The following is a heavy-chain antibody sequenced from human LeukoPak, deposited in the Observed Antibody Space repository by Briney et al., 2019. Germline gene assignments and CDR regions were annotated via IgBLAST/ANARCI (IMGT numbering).Heavy chain of an antibody. J-gene: IGHJ1*01. D-gene: IGHD3-22*01. V-gene: IGHV3-30-3*01. CDR3: AREAHYYDSGMNFQH. CDR1: GFTFSSYA. CDR2: ISYDGSNK. Sequence: GGSLRLSCAASGFTFSSYAMHWVRQAPGKGLEWVAVISYDGSNKYYADSVKARFTISRDNSKNTLYLQMNSLRAEDTAVYYCAREAHYYDSGMNFQHWGQGTLVTVSS.